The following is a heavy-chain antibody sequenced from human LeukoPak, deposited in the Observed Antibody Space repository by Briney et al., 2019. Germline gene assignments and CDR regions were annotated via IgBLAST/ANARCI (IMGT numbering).Heavy chain of an antibody. D-gene: IGHD3-16*01. CDR2: IYASGGT. V-gene: IGHV4-4*07. J-gene: IGHJ4*02. CDR1: GGSISSYY. CDR3: TREKSYGYIRADS. Sequence: SETLSLTCTVSGGSISSYYWSWIRQPAGKGLEWIGHIYASGGTKYNPSLESRVTISIDTSKNQLSLRLSSVTAADTAVYYCTREKSYGYIRADSWGQGTLVAVSS.